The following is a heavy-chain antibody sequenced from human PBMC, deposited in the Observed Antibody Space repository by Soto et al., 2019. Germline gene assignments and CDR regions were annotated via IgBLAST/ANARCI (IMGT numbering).Heavy chain of an antibody. CDR1: GFTFSSYA. CDR2: ISGSGGST. Sequence: EVQLLESGGGLVQPGGSLRLSCAASGFTFSSYAMSWARQAPGKGLEWVSAISGSGGSTYYADSVKGRFTNSRDNSKNTLYLQMNSLRAEDTAVYYCAKDEPGYGSWTYGDWGQGTLVTVSS. CDR3: AKDEPGYGSWTYGD. V-gene: IGHV3-23*01. D-gene: IGHD3-10*01. J-gene: IGHJ4*02.